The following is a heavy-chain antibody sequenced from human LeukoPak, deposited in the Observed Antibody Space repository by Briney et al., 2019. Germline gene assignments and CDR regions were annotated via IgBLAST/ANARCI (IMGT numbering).Heavy chain of an antibody. CDR3: ARDGGWIAVAGTTKRFDS. CDR1: GFTFSNYW. CDR2: IKQDGSVK. D-gene: IGHD6-19*01. J-gene: IGHJ5*01. Sequence: GGSLRLSCATSGFTFSNYWMSWVRQAPGKGLEWVANIKQDGSVKYYVDSVRGRFTISRDNAKNSLYLQMNSLRVEDTAVYYCARDGGWIAVAGTTKRFDSWGQGTLVTVSS. V-gene: IGHV3-7*01.